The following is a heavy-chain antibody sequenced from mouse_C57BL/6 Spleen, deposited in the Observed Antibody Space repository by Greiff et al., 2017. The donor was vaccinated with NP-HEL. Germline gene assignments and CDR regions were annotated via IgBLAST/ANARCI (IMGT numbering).Heavy chain of an antibody. D-gene: IGHD1-1*01. Sequence: DVQLVESGGGLVKPGGSLKLSCAASGFTFSSYAMSWVRQTPEKRLEWVATISDGGSYTYYPDNVKGRFTISRDNAKNNLYLQMSHLKSEDTAMYYCARAHGSPWYFDVWGTGTTVTVSS. J-gene: IGHJ1*03. CDR3: ARAHGSPWYFDV. V-gene: IGHV5-4*01. CDR1: GFTFSSYA. CDR2: ISDGGSYT.